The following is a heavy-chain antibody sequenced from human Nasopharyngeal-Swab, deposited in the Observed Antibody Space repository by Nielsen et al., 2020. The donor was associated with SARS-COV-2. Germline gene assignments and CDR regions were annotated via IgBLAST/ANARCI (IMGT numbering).Heavy chain of an antibody. CDR2: VNEDGTTI. CDR3: TRDLSGPVDL. J-gene: IGHJ4*01. Sequence: GESLKISCGSSGFRLSDYWMHWVRQVPGKGLEWVARVNEDGTTITYADSVKGRFTISRNYAKNTLFLRMRSLRDGDTAVYYCTRDLSGPVDLWGLGILVTVSS. V-gene: IGHV3-74*03. CDR1: GFRLSDYW. D-gene: IGHD1-26*01.